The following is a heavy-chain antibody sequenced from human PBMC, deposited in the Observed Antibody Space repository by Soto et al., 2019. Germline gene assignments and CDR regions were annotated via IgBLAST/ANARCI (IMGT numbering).Heavy chain of an antibody. V-gene: IGHV3-66*01. CDR2: IYSGGST. J-gene: IGHJ6*03. CDR1: GFTVSSNY. CDR3: AVEFYRRSAFFNYCYYYKDV. D-gene: IGHD6-6*01. Sequence: EVQLVESGGGLVQPGGSLRLSCAASGFTVSSNYMSWVRQAPGKGLEWVSVIYSGGSTYYADSVKGRFTISRDNSKKTHSLQINSLKAADTAVYYSAVEFYRRSAFFNYCYYYKDVWGKGTTVTVSS.